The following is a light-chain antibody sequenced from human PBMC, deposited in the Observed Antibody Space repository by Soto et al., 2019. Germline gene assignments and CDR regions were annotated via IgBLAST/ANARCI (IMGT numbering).Light chain of an antibody. CDR2: RAS. V-gene: IGKV4-1*01. J-gene: IGKJ1*01. Sequence: DIVMTQSPDSLAVSLGERATINCKTSQSILYSSNNRNYLAWYQQKPRQPPRLLIYRASTRESGVPDRFSGSGSGTDFTLTINSLQAEDVAVYYCQHGTFGQGTKVEI. CDR1: QSILYSSNNRNY. CDR3: QHGT.